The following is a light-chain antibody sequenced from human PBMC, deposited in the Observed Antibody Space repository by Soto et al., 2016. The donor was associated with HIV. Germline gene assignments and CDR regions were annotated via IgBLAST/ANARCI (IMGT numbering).Light chain of an antibody. CDR1: QDITYY. CDR2: AAS. J-gene: IGKJ2*02. V-gene: IGKV1-16*01. CDR3: QQYNSYSCT. Sequence: DIQMTQSPSSLSASIGDRVTITCRASQDITYYLSWLQQKPGKAPKVLIYAASTLETGVPSRFSGSRSGTEFTLTISSLQPDDFATYYCQQYNSYSCTFGQGTKLEIK.